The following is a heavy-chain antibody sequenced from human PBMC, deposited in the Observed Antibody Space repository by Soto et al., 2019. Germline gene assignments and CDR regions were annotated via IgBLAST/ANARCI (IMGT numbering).Heavy chain of an antibody. J-gene: IGHJ3*02. CDR2: ISGSGGST. Sequence: GGSLRLSCAASGFTFSSYAMSWVRQAPGKGLEWVSAISGSGGSTYYADSVKGRFTISRENSKNKLYLQMNSLRAEDTAVYYCAKYISGGLDAFEIWGQGTMVTVSS. CDR1: GFTFSSYA. V-gene: IGHV3-23*01. D-gene: IGHD3-16*01. CDR3: AKYISGGLDAFEI.